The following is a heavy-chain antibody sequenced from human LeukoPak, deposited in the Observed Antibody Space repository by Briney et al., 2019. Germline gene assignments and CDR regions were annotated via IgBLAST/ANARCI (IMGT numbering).Heavy chain of an antibody. J-gene: IGHJ4*02. CDR2: IIPIFGTA. D-gene: IGHD4-23*01. CDR3: ARGYGGNSGDYFDY. V-gene: IGHV1-69*05. Sequence: GASVNVSCKASGGTFSSYAISWVRQAPGHGLEGTGGIIPIFGTANYAQKLQRRVTLTTDESTSTAYMELSSLRSEDTAVYYCARGYGGNSGDYFDYWGQGTLVTVSS. CDR1: GGTFSSYA.